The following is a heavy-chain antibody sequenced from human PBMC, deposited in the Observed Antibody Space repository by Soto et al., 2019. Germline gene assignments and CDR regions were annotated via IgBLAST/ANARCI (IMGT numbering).Heavy chain of an antibody. CDR1: GGSIRSSSYY. V-gene: IGHV4-39*01. D-gene: IGHD6-13*01. CDR3: ARHVPGSSWYSNGTGFDY. CDR2: IYYSGST. Sequence: SETLSLTCTVSGGSIRSSSYYWGWIRQPPGKGLEWIGSIYYSGSTYYNPSLKSRVTISVDTSKNQFSLKLSSVTAADTAVYYCARHVPGSSWYSNGTGFDYWGQGTLVTVSS. J-gene: IGHJ4*02.